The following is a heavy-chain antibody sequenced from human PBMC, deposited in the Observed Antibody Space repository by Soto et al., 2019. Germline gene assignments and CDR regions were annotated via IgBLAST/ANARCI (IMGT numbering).Heavy chain of an antibody. D-gene: IGHD3-22*01. Sequence: ASVKVSCKASGYTFTSYYMHWVRQAPGQGLEWMGIINPSGGSTSYAQKFQGRVTMTRDTSTSTVYMELSSLRSEDTAVYYCARVPRKYYDSSGQPFDYWGQGXLVTVSS. V-gene: IGHV1-46*01. CDR1: GYTFTSYY. CDR3: ARVPRKYYDSSGQPFDY. J-gene: IGHJ4*02. CDR2: INPSGGST.